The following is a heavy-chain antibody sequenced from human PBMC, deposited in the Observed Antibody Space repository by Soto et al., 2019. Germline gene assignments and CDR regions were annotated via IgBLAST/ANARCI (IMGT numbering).Heavy chain of an antibody. CDR2: IYYSGTT. D-gene: IGHD3-10*01. Sequence: SETLSLTCIVSGGSISTGDNYWSWIRQPPGKGLEWIGYIYYSGTTYYNPSPKSRATISADTSKNQFSLKLSSVTAADTAVYYCARYYGGNSDAFDIWGQGTTVTVSS. V-gene: IGHV4-30-4*01. J-gene: IGHJ3*02. CDR3: ARYYGGNSDAFDI. CDR1: GGSISTGDNY.